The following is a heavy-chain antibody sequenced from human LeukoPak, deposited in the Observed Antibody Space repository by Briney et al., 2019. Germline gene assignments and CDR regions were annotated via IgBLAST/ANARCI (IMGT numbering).Heavy chain of an antibody. J-gene: IGHJ4*02. CDR1: GGSISSSSYY. Sequence: SETLSLTCTVSGGSISSSSYYWGWIRQPPGKGLEWIGSIYYSGSTYYNPSLKSRVTISVDTSKNQFSLKLSSVTAADTAVYYCARDTVASYYYGPGSFNYWGQGTLVTVSS. D-gene: IGHD3-10*01. V-gene: IGHV4-39*07. CDR2: IYYSGST. CDR3: ARDTVASYYYGPGSFNY.